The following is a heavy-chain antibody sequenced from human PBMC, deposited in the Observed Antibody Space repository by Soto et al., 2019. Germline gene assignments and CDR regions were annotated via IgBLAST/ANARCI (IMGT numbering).Heavy chain of an antibody. CDR2: IRGSDSST. V-gene: IGHV3-23*01. CDR3: ARTPSPYSISYYFEY. D-gene: IGHD3-3*02. CDR1: GFIFSNYA. Sequence: EVQLLESGGGLVQPGGSLRLSCAASGFIFSNYAMSWVRQVPGKGLEWISAIRGSDSSTLYADSVKGRFTISRDTSKNTLFLQMNSLRAKDTAGYYCARTPSPYSISYYFEYWGQGTLVTFS. J-gene: IGHJ4*02.